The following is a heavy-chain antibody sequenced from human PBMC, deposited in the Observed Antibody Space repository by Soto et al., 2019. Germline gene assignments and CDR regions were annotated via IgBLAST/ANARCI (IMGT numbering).Heavy chain of an antibody. CDR3: ARPLGMAGNVYYYGMDV. Sequence: PGESLKISCKGSGYSFTSYWIGWVRQMPGKGLEWMGIIYPGDSDTRYNPSFQGQVTISADKSISTAYLQWSSLKASDTAMYYCARPLGMAGNVYYYGMDVWGQGTTVTVSS. J-gene: IGHJ6*02. V-gene: IGHV5-51*01. CDR2: IYPGDSDT. D-gene: IGHD6-19*01. CDR1: GYSFTSYW.